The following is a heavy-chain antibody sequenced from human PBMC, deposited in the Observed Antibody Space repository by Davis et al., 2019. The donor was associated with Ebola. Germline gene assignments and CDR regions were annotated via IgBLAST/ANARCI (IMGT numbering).Heavy chain of an antibody. CDR3: ARYLTSSSLDV. CDR2: IWYDGSNK. V-gene: IGHV3-33*08. J-gene: IGHJ6*02. D-gene: IGHD6-6*01. CDR1: GFIFTNCA. Sequence: GGSLRLSCVASGFIFTNCAMYWVRQAPGKGLEWVAVIWYDGSNKYYADSVKGRFTISRDNSRNTLYLQMNGLRVEETAVYYCARYLTSSSLDVWGPGTTVTVSS.